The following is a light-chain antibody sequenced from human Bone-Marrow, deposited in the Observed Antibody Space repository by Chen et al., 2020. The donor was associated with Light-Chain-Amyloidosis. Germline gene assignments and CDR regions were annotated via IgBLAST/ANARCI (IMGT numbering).Light chain of an antibody. CDR3: QVWDRSSDRPV. CDR1: NIGATR. J-gene: IGLJ3*02. Sequence: SSVLTQPSSVSVAPGQTATIACGGNNIGATRWHWYQQPPGQAPLLVVYDDCDRPSGIPERLSGSNSGNTATLTISRVEAGDEAGYYCQVWDRSSDRPVFGGGTKLTVL. V-gene: IGLV3-21*02. CDR2: DDC.